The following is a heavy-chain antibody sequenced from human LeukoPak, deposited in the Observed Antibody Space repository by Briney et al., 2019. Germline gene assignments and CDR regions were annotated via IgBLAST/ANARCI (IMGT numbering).Heavy chain of an antibody. CDR1: GGSISSYY. CDR2: IYYSGST. J-gene: IGHJ4*02. D-gene: IGHD3-3*01. V-gene: IGHV4-59*01. Sequence: SETLSLTCTVTGGSISSYYWSWIRQPPGKGLEWIGYIYYSGSTNYNPSLKSRVTISVDTSKNQFSLKLSSVTAADTAVYYCARRTGSGYYVFDYWGQGTLVTVSS. CDR3: ARRTGSGYYVFDY.